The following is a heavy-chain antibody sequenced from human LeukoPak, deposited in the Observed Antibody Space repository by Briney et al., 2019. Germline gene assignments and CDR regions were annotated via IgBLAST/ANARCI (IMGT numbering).Heavy chain of an antibody. J-gene: IGHJ4*02. D-gene: IGHD4-23*01. V-gene: IGHV3-30*02. CDR1: GFSFSSYG. CDR3: AKDLSDYGGLRPYFDY. CDR2: IRYDGSNK. Sequence: PGGSLRLSCAASGFSFSSYGMHWVRQAPGKGLEWVAFIRYDGSNKYYADSVKGRFTISRDNSKNTLYLQMNSLRGEDTAVYHCAKDLSDYGGLRPYFDYWGQGTVVTVSS.